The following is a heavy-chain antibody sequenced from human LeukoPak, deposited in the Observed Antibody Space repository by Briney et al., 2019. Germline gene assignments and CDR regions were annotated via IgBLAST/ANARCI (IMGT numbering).Heavy chain of an antibody. J-gene: IGHJ4*02. CDR1: GYTFTGYY. Sequence: ASVKVSCKASGYTFTGYYMHWVRQAPGQGLERMGWINPNSGGTNYAQKFQGRVTMTRDTSISTAYMELSRLRSDDTAVYYCARGGVEYSSSLFDYWGQGTLVTVSS. D-gene: IGHD6-6*01. CDR2: INPNSGGT. CDR3: ARGGVEYSSSLFDY. V-gene: IGHV1-2*02.